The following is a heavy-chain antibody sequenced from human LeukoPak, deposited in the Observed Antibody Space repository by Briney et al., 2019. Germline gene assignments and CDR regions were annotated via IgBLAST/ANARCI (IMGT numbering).Heavy chain of an antibody. CDR1: GFTVSSNY. V-gene: IGHV3-66*02. CDR2: IYSGGTT. CDR3: ARDSTTVTTDY. J-gene: IGHJ4*02. Sequence: GGSLRLSCTASGFTVSSNYMSWVRQAPGKGLERVSVIYSGGTTYYADSVKGRFTISRDNSKNTLYLQMNSLRAEDTAVYYCARDSTTVTTDYWGQGTLVTVSS. D-gene: IGHD4-17*01.